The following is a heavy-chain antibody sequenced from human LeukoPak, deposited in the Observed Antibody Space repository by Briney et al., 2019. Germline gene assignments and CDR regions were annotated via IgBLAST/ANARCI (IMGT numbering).Heavy chain of an antibody. J-gene: IGHJ4*02. Sequence: GSLRLSCAASGFTFSSHWMSWVRQAPGKGLEWVATIKKDGSEKNYVDSVKGRFTTSRDNAKNSLYLQMNSLRGEDTAVYYCARGTIAAPGTDYWGQGTLVTVSS. D-gene: IGHD6-13*01. CDR3: ARGTIAAPGTDY. V-gene: IGHV3-7*01. CDR1: GFTFSSHW. CDR2: IKKDGSEK.